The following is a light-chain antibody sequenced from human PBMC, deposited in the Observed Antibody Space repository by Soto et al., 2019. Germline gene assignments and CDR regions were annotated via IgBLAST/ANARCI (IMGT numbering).Light chain of an antibody. Sequence: QAVLTLPASVSGSPGQSITISCAGTATDIGGYNYVSWYQHHPGRAPKLIIYGVTNRPSGVSNRFSGSKSGNTAPLTISGLQAEDEADYYCCSFTSSSLFGTGTKVTVL. V-gene: IGLV2-14*03. CDR3: CSFTSSSL. CDR2: GVT. J-gene: IGLJ1*01. CDR1: ATDIGGYNY.